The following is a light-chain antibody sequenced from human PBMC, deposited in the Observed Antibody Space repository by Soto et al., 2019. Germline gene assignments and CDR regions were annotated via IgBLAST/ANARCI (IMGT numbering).Light chain of an antibody. CDR3: AAWDDSLNGLV. V-gene: IGLV1-44*01. CDR1: SSNIGSNT. CDR2: TNS. J-gene: IGLJ1*01. Sequence: QSVLTQPPSASGTPGQRVTISCSGSSSNIGSNTVKWYQHLPGTDPKLLIYTNSQRPSGVPDRFSGSKSGTSASLAISGLQSEDEADYYCAAWDDSLNGLVFGTGTKLTVL.